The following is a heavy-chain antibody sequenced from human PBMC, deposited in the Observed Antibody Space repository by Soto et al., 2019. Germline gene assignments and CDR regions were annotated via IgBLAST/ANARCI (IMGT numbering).Heavy chain of an antibody. Sequence: WIRQPPGKGLEWLGYVFYGGTDYNPSLGGRVSMSVETSKSQFSLKLTSVTVADTAVYYCAICGGALDFESWVKGFPVTGSS. J-gene: IGHJ4*02. CDR3: AICGGALDFES. V-gene: IGHV4-59*01. D-gene: IGHD3-10*01. CDR2: VFYGGT.